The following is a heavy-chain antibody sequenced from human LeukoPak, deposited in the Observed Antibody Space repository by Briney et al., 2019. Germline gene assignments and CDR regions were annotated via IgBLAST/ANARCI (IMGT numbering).Heavy chain of an antibody. J-gene: IGHJ4*02. CDR1: GFNFNYFA. CDR2: IGDSGSGG. CDR3: SRIKYGGNSGYHFDY. Sequence: GGSLRLSCSASGFNFNYFAMSWVRQAPGKRLEWVSTIGDSGSGGSYADSVRGRFTISRDNSKNMVYLQMRSLRVDDSAVYYCSRIKYGGNSGYHFDYWGQGTLVTVSS. D-gene: IGHD4-23*01. V-gene: IGHV3-23*01.